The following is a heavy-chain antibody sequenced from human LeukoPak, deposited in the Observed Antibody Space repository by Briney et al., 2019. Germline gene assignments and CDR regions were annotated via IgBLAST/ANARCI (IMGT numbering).Heavy chain of an antibody. CDR2: INPNSGGT. D-gene: IGHD1-26*01. CDR1: GYTFTGYY. J-gene: IGHJ6*02. Sequence: ASVKVSCKASGYTFTGYYMHWVRQAPGQGLEWMEWINPNSGGTNYAQKFQGWVTMTRDTSISTAYMELSRLRSDDTAVYYCARGPPPSSGSYGVRYYYYGMDVWGQGTTVTVSS. CDR3: ARGPPPSSGSYGVRYYYYGMDV. V-gene: IGHV1-2*04.